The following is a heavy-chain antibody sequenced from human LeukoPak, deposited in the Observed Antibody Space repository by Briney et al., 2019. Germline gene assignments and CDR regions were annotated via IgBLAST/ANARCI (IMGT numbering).Heavy chain of an antibody. D-gene: IGHD3-10*01. CDR2: ISGSGNSI. CDR1: GFAFSSYA. CDR3: AKDGSDGYYYGSGSYFIDY. J-gene: IGHJ4*02. Sequence: PGGSLRLSCAASGFAFSSYAMTWVRQAPGKGLEWVSVISGSGNSIFYADSVKGRFTISRDNSKNTLYLQMNSLRAEDTAIYYCAKDGSDGYYYGSGSYFIDYWGQGTLLTVSS. V-gene: IGHV3-23*01.